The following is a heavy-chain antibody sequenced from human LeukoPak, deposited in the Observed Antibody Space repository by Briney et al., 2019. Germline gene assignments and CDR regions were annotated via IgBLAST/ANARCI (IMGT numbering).Heavy chain of an antibody. D-gene: IGHD2-2*01. CDR3: ARGALGYCSSTSCPNNWFDP. Sequence: PGGSLRLSCAASGFTFDDYTMHWVRQAPGKGLVWVSRINTDGSSTSYADSVKGRFTISRDNAKNTLYLQMNSLRAEDTAVYYCARGALGYCSSTSCPNNWFDPWGQGTLVTVSS. CDR1: GFTFDDYT. V-gene: IGHV3-74*01. J-gene: IGHJ5*02. CDR2: INTDGSST.